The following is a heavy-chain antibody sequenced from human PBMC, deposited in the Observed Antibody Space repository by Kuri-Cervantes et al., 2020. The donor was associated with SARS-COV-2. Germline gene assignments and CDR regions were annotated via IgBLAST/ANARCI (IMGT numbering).Heavy chain of an antibody. Sequence: SETLSLTCAVYGGSFRGYYWGWIRQPPGKGLEWIGSIYYSGSTYYNPSLKSRVTIPVDTSKNQFSLKLSSVTAADTAVYYCARHLRGVSIFGVVTTGNHFDYWGQGTLVTVSS. CDR3: ARHLRGVSIFGVVTTGNHFDY. CDR1: GGSFRGYY. CDR2: IYYSGST. D-gene: IGHD3-3*01. J-gene: IGHJ4*02. V-gene: IGHV4-39*01.